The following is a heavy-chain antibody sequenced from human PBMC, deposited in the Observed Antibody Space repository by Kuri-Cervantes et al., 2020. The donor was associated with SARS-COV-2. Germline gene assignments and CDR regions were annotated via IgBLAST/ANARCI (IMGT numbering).Heavy chain of an antibody. Sequence: GGSLRLSCAASGFTFSSYGMHWVRQAPGKGLEWVAFIRYDGSNKYYADSVKGRFTISRDNSKNTLYLQMNSLRAEDTAVYYCAKEVEQLVPWFDPWGQGTRGTGSS. J-gene: IGHJ5*02. CDR1: GFTFSSYG. CDR2: IRYDGSNK. D-gene: IGHD6-6*01. CDR3: AKEVEQLVPWFDP. V-gene: IGHV3-30*02.